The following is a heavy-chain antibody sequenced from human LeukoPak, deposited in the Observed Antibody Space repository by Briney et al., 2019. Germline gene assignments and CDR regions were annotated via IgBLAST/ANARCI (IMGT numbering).Heavy chain of an antibody. CDR3: ATSSIAASSDGYFDC. CDR2: INPNSGGT. CDR1: GYTFTGYY. D-gene: IGHD6-13*01. Sequence: EASVKVSCKASGYTFTGYYMHWVRQAPGQGLEWMGWINPNSGGTNYAQKFQGRVTMTRDTSISTAYMELSRLRSDDTAVYYCATSSIAASSDGYFDCWGQGTLVTVSS. V-gene: IGHV1-2*02. J-gene: IGHJ4*02.